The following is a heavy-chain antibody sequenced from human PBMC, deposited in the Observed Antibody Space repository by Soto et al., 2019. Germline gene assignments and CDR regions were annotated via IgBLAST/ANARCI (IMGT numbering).Heavy chain of an antibody. V-gene: IGHV3-23*01. J-gene: IGHJ1*01. CDR2: ISGSGGST. CDR1: GFTFSSYA. D-gene: IGHD2-15*01. CDR3: ANDGCSGGSCSYFQL. Sequence: EVQLLESGGGLVQPGGSLRLSCAASGFTFSSYAMSWVRQAPGKGLEWVSAISGSGGSTYYADSVKGRFTISRDNSNNTLYLQMNSLRAEDTAVYYCANDGCSGGSCSYFQLWGQGTLVTVSS.